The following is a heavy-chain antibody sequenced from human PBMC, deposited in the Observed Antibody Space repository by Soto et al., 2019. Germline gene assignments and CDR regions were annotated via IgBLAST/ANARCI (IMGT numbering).Heavy chain of an antibody. V-gene: IGHV3-48*01. J-gene: IGHJ6*03. CDR2: ISSSSSVI. Sequence: EVQLVESGGGLVQPGGSLRLSCATSGFILSDCAMNWVRQAPGKGLEWVSYISSSSSVIDYAESVKGRFTVSRDNARNSLYIQINSLRAEDTAVYYCARDLSWGSNWYYYMDVWGKGTTVTVSS. CDR1: GFILSDCA. D-gene: IGHD7-27*01. CDR3: ARDLSWGSNWYYYMDV.